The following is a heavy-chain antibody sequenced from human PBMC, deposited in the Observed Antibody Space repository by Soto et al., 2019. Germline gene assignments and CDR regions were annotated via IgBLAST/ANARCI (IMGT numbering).Heavy chain of an antibody. CDR2: IIPMFGTA. V-gene: IGHV1-69*01. J-gene: IGHJ6*02. CDR3: ARDDATYCGGDCYRYFFYGLDV. Sequence: QVQLVQSGAEVKKPGSSVKISCKASGGTFINHAFSWVRQAPGQGLEWMGGIIPMFGTADYSQKFQGRVTMTADDSTTTAHMELSSLRSDDSAVYYCARDDATYCGGDCYRYFFYGLDVWGQGTTVTVSS. CDR1: GGTFINHA. D-gene: IGHD2-21*02.